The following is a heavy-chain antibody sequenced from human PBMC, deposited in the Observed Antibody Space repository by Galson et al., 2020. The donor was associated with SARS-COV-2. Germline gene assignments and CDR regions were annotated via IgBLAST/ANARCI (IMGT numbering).Heavy chain of an antibody. Sequence: ETSETPSLTCTVPGGSISTYYYSWLRQSLGKGLERIRYMYYSGTTKENPSLKSRVTISVDTSEKQFSLKLTSVTAADTAVYYCARHIPGGGYYYGLDVWGQGTTVTVSS. V-gene: IGHV4-59*08. D-gene: IGHD2-15*01. CDR1: GGSISTYY. J-gene: IGHJ6*02. CDR2: MYYSGTT. CDR3: ARHIPGGGYYYGLDV.